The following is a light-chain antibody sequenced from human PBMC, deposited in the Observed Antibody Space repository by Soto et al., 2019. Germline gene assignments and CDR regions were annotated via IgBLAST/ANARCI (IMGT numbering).Light chain of an antibody. CDR2: DAS. Sequence: DIQMTQSPSSLSASVGDRVTITCRASQSISSWLAWYQQKPGKAPKLLMYDASSLEGGVPSRFSCSGSGTEFILTISSLQLDDFATYHCQQYSSLSTFGQGTKVDSK. CDR1: QSISSW. CDR3: QQYSSLST. J-gene: IGKJ1*01. V-gene: IGKV1-5*01.